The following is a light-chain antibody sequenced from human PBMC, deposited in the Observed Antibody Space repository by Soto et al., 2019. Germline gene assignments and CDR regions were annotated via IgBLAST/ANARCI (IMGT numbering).Light chain of an antibody. CDR2: DAY. J-gene: IGKJ5*01. V-gene: IGKV3-11*01. CDR1: QSFRGL. CDR3: QQRHMWPIT. Sequence: EVVLTQSPVTLSLSPGERATLSCRASQSFRGLLAWYQQKPGQAPRLLIYDAYNRATGIPPRFSGSGSGTDFTLTIRNLEPEDSAVYYCQQRHMWPITFGQGTRLEIK.